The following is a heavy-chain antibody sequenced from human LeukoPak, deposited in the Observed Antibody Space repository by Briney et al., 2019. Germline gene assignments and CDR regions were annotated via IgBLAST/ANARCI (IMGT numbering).Heavy chain of an antibody. D-gene: IGHD1-14*01. CDR3: SRGPWSTGDAFGV. Sequence: SETLSLTCTVSGXSISTYYWSWIRQPPGKGLEWIGYIYYSGSTNYNPSLKNRVTISLDTSKNRFSLKLNSVTAADTAVYYCSRGPWSTGDAFGVWGQGTMVSVSS. CDR2: IYYSGST. CDR1: GXSISTYY. V-gene: IGHV4-59*01. J-gene: IGHJ3*01.